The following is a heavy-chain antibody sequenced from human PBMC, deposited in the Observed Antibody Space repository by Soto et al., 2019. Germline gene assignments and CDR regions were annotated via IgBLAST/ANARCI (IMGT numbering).Heavy chain of an antibody. Sequence: VGSLILSCAASGFTLSSNGMSWVRQDTGKGLDWVLVIHSGGSTYYADSVKGRATISRDNSKNTLFFQMNGLSDADTALYYCARGVAHGTSDPDYWRQGTRVTVSS. CDR3: ARGVAHGTSDPDY. D-gene: IGHD3-3*01. V-gene: IGHV3-66*01. CDR2: IHSGGST. CDR1: GFTLSSNG. J-gene: IGHJ4*02.